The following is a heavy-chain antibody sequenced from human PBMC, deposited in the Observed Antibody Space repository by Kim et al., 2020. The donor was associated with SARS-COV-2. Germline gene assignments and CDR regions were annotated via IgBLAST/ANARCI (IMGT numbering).Heavy chain of an antibody. CDR2: ISTDNGDT. CDR3: ARDRHCSNGICPLDY. J-gene: IGHJ4*02. V-gene: IGHV1-18*01. CDR1: GYTFTSYG. D-gene: IGHD2-8*01. Sequence: ASVKVSCTASGYTFTSYGITWVRKAPGQGLEWMGWISTDNGDTNYAQRFQGRVTMTTDTTTSTAYMELRSLTSDDTAVFYCARDRHCSNGICPLDYWGQVTLVTVSS.